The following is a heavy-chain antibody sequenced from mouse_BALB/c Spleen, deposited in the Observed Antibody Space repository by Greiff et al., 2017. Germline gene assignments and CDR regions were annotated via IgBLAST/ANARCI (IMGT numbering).Heavy chain of an antibody. D-gene: IGHD1-2*01. CDR3: ARFGITTAFYAMDY. Sequence: QVQLLQSGAGLVRPGSSVKISCKASGFAFSSYWMNWVNQRPGQGLEWIGQIYPGDGDTNSNGKFKGKATLTADKSSSTAYMQLSSLTSEDSAVYFCARFGITTAFYAMDYWGQGTAVTVSS. V-gene: IGHV1-80*01. CDR1: GFAFSSYW. J-gene: IGHJ4*01. CDR2: IYPGDGDT.